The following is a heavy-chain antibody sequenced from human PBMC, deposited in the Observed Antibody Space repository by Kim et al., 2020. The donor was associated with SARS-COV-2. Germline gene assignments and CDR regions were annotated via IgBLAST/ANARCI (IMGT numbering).Heavy chain of an antibody. D-gene: IGHD3-16*01. CDR3: ARSRVGGSDDWYFDL. CDR1: GYAFNNYA. V-gene: IGHV1-3*01. Sequence: ASVKVSCKASGYAFNNYAMSWVRQAPGQRPEWMGWINGGNGNTKYSQKFQGRVTISRETSASTAYMELSSLRSEDTAMYYCARSRVGGSDDWYFDLWGRGTLVSVSS. J-gene: IGHJ2*01. CDR2: INGGNGNT.